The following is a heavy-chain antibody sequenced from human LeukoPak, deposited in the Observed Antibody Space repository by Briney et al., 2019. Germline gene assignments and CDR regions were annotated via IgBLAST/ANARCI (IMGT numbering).Heavy chain of an antibody. J-gene: IGHJ4*02. Sequence: GASVKVPCKASGYTFTNYYMHWVRQAPGQGLEWMGIINPSGGGASSAQEFQGRVTMTRDTSTSTVYMELSSLRSDDTAVYYCASGQLRIAAAGSQGLPTHWGQGTLVTVSS. CDR3: ASGQLRIAAAGSQGLPTH. CDR2: INPSGGGA. CDR1: GYTFTNYY. D-gene: IGHD6-13*01. V-gene: IGHV1-46*01.